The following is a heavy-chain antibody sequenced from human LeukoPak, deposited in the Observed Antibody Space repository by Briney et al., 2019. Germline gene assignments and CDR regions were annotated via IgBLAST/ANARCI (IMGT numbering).Heavy chain of an antibody. J-gene: IGHJ4*02. CDR2: ISSSSSTI. Sequence: GGSLRLSCAASGFTFSSYSMNWVRQAPGKGLEWVSYISSSSSTIYYADSVKGRFTISRDNAKNSLYLQMNSLRAEDTAVYYCARDRGPTDYWGQGTLVTVPS. V-gene: IGHV3-48*01. CDR1: GFTFSSYS. CDR3: ARDRGPTDY. D-gene: IGHD3-10*01.